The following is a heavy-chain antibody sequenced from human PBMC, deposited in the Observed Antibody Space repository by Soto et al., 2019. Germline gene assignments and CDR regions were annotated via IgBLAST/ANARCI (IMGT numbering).Heavy chain of an antibody. CDR3: ARYRVDCSGGSCYGDAFDI. J-gene: IGHJ3*02. V-gene: IGHV3-33*01. D-gene: IGHD2-15*01. CDR2: IWYDGSNE. CDR1: GFTFSSYG. Sequence: QVQLVESGGGVVQPGRSLRLSCAASGFTFSSYGMHWVRQAPGKGLEWVAVIWYDGSNEYYADSVKGRFTISRDNSKNTLYLQMISLRAEDTAVYYCARYRVDCSGGSCYGDAFDIWGQGTMVTVSS.